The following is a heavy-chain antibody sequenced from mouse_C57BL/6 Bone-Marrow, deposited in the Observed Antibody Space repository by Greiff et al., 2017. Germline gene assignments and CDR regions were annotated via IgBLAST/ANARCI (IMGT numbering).Heavy chain of an antibody. CDR2: IDPSDSYT. CDR1: GYTFTSYW. CDR3: AVYYGNYAFDY. D-gene: IGHD2-1*01. V-gene: IGHV1-50*01. J-gene: IGHJ2*01. Sequence: VQLQQPGAELVKPGASVKLSCKASGYTFTSYWMQWVQQRPGQGLEWIGEIDPSDSYTNYNQKFKGKATLTVDTSSSTAYMQLSSLTSEDSAVYYCAVYYGNYAFDYWGQGTTLTVSS.